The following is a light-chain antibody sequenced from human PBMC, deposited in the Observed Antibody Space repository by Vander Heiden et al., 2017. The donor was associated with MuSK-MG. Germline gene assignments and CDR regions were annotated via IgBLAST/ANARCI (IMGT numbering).Light chain of an antibody. V-gene: IGKV1-5*03. CDR1: QSIGSW. Sequence: DIQMTQSPSTLSASVGDRVTITCRASQSIGSWLAWYQQKPGKAPKLLIYKASSLESGVPSRFSGSGSGTEFTLTISSLQPDDFATYYCQQDNSYTITFGQGTRLEIK. J-gene: IGKJ5*01. CDR2: KAS. CDR3: QQDNSYTIT.